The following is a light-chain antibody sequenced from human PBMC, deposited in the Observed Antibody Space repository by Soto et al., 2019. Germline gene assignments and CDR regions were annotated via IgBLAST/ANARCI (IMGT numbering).Light chain of an antibody. Sequence: QAVVTQPSSLSASPGASASLTCTMRSGINVGLYRIYWYQQKPGSPPQFLLWYKSDSDKQQGSGVPSRFSGSKDVSANAGILLISGLQSEDEADYYCMFWHINAVVCGGGTKLTVL. CDR3: MFWHINAVV. CDR2: YKSDSDK. V-gene: IGLV5-45*03. CDR1: SGINVGLYR. J-gene: IGLJ2*01.